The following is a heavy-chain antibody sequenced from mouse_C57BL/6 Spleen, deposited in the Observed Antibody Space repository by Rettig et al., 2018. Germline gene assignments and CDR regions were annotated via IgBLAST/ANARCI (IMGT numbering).Heavy chain of an antibody. J-gene: IGHJ2*01. CDR1: GYTFTSYW. CDR2: IYPGSGST. D-gene: IGHD1-1*01. V-gene: IGHV1-55*01. CDR3: ARSPRYGSSYYYFDY. Sequence: QVQLQQPGAELVKPGASVKMSCKASGYTFTSYWITWVKQRPGQGLEWIGDIYPGSGSTNYNEKFKSKATLTVDTSSSTAYMQLSSLTSEDSAVYYCARSPRYGSSYYYFDYWGQGTTLTVSS.